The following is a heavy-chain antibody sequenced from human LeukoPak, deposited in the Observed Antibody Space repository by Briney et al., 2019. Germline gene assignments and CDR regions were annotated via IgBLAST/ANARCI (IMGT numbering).Heavy chain of an antibody. CDR3: ARDRQRITIFGVVSYYGMDV. CDR1: GFTFSSYW. J-gene: IGHJ6*02. V-gene: IGHV3-7*01. Sequence: GGSLRLSCAASGFTFSSYWMSWVRQAPGKGLEWVANIKQDGSEKYYVDSVKGRFTISRDNAKNSLYLQMNSLRAEDTAVYYCARDRQRITIFGVVSYYGMDVWGQGTTVTVSS. D-gene: IGHD3-3*01. CDR2: IKQDGSEK.